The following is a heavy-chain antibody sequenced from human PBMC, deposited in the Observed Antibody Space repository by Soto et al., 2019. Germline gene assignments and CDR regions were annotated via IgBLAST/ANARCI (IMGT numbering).Heavy chain of an antibody. CDR3: ASDYGDYYFDY. Sequence: SETLSLTCTVSGGSISSYYWSWIRQPPGKGLEWIGYIYYSGSTNYNPSLKSRVTISVDTSKNQFSLKLSSVTAADTAVYYCASDYGDYYFDYWGQGTLVTVSS. V-gene: IGHV4-59*01. D-gene: IGHD4-17*01. CDR1: GGSISSYY. CDR2: IYYSGST. J-gene: IGHJ4*02.